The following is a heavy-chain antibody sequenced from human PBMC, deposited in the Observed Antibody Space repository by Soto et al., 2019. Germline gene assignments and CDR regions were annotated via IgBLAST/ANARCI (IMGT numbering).Heavy chain of an antibody. CDR2: INHSGST. D-gene: IGHD3-9*01. J-gene: IGHJ5*02. V-gene: IGHV4-34*01. CDR3: ARAGLRYSDWFHNNNWFDP. Sequence: SETLSLTCAVYGGSFSGYYWSWIRQPPGKGLEWIGEINHSGSTNYNPSLKSRVTISVDTSKNQFSLKLSSVTAADTAVYYCARAGLRYSDWFHNNNWFDPWGQGTLVTVS. CDR1: GGSFSGYY.